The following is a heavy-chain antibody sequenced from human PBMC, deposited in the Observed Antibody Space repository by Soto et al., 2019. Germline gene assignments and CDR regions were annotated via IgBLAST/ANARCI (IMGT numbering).Heavy chain of an antibody. V-gene: IGHV4-59*01. D-gene: IGHD4-17*01. Sequence: QVQLQESGPGLVKPSETLSLTCTVSGGSISSYYWSWIRQPPGKGLEWIGYIYYSGSTNYNPSLKGRVTMSVDTSKNRFSLKLSAVTAADTAVDYCARIYGDYGFDSWGQGTLVTVSS. CDR2: IYYSGST. CDR1: GGSISSYY. CDR3: ARIYGDYGFDS. J-gene: IGHJ4*02.